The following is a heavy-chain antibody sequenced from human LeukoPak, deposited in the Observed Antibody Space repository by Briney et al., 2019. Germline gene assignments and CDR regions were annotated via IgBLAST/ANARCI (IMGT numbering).Heavy chain of an antibody. V-gene: IGHV4-59*01. D-gene: IGHD3-22*01. CDR3: ARWLVSGYSDY. J-gene: IGHJ4*02. CDR1: GASITAYY. CDR2: IYYSGST. Sequence: SETLSLTCTVSGASITAYYWSWIRQPPGKGLEWIGYIYYSGSTTYNPSLKSRVTISVGSSKKQFSLKLSSVTAADTAVYYCARWLVSGYSDYWGQGTLATVSS.